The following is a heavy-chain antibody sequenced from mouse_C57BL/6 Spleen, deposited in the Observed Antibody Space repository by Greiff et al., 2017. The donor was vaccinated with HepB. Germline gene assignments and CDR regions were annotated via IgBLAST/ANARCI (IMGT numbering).Heavy chain of an antibody. D-gene: IGHD4-1*02. V-gene: IGHV5-16*01. CDR3: ARVNWDAMDY. CDR1: GFTFSDYY. Sequence: EVKLVESEGGLVQPGSSKLSCTASGFTFSDYYMAWVRQVPEKGLEWVANINYDGSSTYYLDSLKSRFIISRDNAKNILYLQMSSLKSEDTATYYCARVNWDAMDYWGQGTSVTVSS. CDR2: INYDGSST. J-gene: IGHJ4*01.